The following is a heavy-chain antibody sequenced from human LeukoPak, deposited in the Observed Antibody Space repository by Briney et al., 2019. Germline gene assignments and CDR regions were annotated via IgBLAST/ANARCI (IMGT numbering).Heavy chain of an antibody. V-gene: IGHV5-51*01. D-gene: IGHD3-10*01. Sequence: GESLQISCKGSGYSFTSYWIGWVRQMPGKGLEWMGISYPGDSDTRYSPSFQGQVTISADKSISTAYLQWSSLKASDTAMYYCARRLGGYYGSGSSLTLDYWGQGTLVTVSS. CDR1: GYSFTSYW. CDR3: ARRLGGYYGSGSSLTLDY. CDR2: SYPGDSDT. J-gene: IGHJ4*02.